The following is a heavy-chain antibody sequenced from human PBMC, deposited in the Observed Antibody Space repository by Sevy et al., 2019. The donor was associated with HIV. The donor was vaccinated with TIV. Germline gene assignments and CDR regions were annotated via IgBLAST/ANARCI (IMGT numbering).Heavy chain of an antibody. Sequence: GGSLRLSCAVSGFSFDSYGMTWVRQAPGKGLEWVSGISGSGTRTYYADSVKGRFIISRDNSKNTLYLQMNSRRSEDTAIYYCAEGGGGHYDPDEIGYYFYYYNMDVWGKGTTVTVSS. D-gene: IGHD3-22*01. CDR3: AEGGGGHYDPDEIGYYFYYYNMDV. V-gene: IGHV3-23*01. CDR2: ISGSGTRT. J-gene: IGHJ6*03. CDR1: GFSFDSYG.